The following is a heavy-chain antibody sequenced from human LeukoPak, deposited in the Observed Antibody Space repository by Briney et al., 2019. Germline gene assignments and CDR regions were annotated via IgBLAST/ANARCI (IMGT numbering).Heavy chain of an antibody. J-gene: IGHJ4*02. CDR2: ISGSGGST. V-gene: IGHV3-23*01. CDR3: AKDNWYLDY. Sequence: PGGSLRLSCAASGFTFSTYAMSWVRQAPGKGLEWVSAISGSGGSTYYADSVKGRFTISRDNSKSTLYLQMSSLRAEDTAVYYCAKDNWYLDYWGQGTLVTVSS. CDR1: GFTFSTYA. D-gene: IGHD1-1*01.